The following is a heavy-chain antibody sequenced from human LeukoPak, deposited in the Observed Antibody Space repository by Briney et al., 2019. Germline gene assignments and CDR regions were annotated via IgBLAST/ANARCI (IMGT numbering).Heavy chain of an antibody. V-gene: IGHV5-51*01. CDR1: EYSFATYW. CDR2: IFPGDSDT. Sequence: GESLKISCKGSEYSFATYWIGWVRQTPGQGLEWMGIIFPGDSDTRYSPSFQGQVTISADKSISTAYLQWSSLKASDTAIYYCASEYCSGGNCYFDYWGQGTLVTVSS. D-gene: IGHD2-15*01. J-gene: IGHJ4*02. CDR3: ASEYCSGGNCYFDY.